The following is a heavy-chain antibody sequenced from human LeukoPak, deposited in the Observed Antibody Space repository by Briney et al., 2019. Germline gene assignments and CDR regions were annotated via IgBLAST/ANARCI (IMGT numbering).Heavy chain of an antibody. D-gene: IGHD2-15*01. Sequence: PSETLSLTCSVSGGSISSSSYYWGWIRQPPGKGLEWIGSIYYSGSTYYNPSLKSRVTISVDTSKNQFSLKLSSVTAADTAVYYCARQVIGYCSGGSCSQEFDYWGQGTLVTVSS. J-gene: IGHJ4*02. CDR1: GGSISSSSYY. V-gene: IGHV4-39*01. CDR3: ARQVIGYCSGGSCSQEFDY. CDR2: IYYSGST.